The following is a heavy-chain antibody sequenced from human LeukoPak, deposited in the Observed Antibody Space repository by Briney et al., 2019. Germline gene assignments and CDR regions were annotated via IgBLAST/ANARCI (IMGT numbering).Heavy chain of an antibody. J-gene: IGHJ5*02. Sequence: SETLSLTCTVSGGSISSYYWSWIRQPPGKGLEWIGYIYYSGSTNYNPSLKSRVTISVDTSKNQFSLKLSSVTAADTAVYYCARDKTVRGWFDPWGQGTLVTVS. CDR1: GGSISSYY. CDR2: IYYSGST. CDR3: ARDKTVRGWFDP. V-gene: IGHV4-59*01. D-gene: IGHD4-17*01.